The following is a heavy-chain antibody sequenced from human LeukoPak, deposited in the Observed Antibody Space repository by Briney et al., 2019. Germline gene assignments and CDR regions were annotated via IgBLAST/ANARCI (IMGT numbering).Heavy chain of an antibody. D-gene: IGHD3-22*01. J-gene: IGHJ3*02. Sequence: GGSLRLSCAASGFTFSSYNMHWVRQPTGNGLEWVSAVGTAGDTNYPGSVKGRFTISRENAKNSLYLQMNSLRAGDTAVYYCARRGDSRGYYDAFDIWGQGTMVTVSS. CDR2: VGTAGDT. CDR1: GFTFSSYN. V-gene: IGHV3-13*01. CDR3: ARRGDSRGYYDAFDI.